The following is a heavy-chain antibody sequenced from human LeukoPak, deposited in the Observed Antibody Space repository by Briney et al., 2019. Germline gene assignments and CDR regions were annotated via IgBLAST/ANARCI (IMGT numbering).Heavy chain of an antibody. CDR1: GGSINNYY. CDR3: ARGIPDHYYSLTY. Sequence: SETLSPTCTVSGGSINNYYWSWIRQPPGKGLEWIGYTSYSGSTNYNPSLKSRVTISVDTSKNQFSLRLSSVTAADTAVYYCARGIPDHYYSLTYWGQGTLVTVSS. V-gene: IGHV4-59*01. D-gene: IGHD3-22*01. J-gene: IGHJ4*02. CDR2: TSYSGST.